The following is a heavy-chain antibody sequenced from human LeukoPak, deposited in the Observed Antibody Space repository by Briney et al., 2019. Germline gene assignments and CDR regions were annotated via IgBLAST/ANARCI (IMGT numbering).Heavy chain of an antibody. J-gene: IGHJ6*03. CDR2: VYYTGSA. Sequence: PSETLSLTCSVSGASISSSYWDWFRQSPGKGLEWIGFVYYTGSATYNPSLESRVTISADTSKKQFSLKLSSVTAAGTAVYYCARTPMTKPFYYYYYLDVWGKGTTVTVSS. D-gene: IGHD3-22*01. CDR3: ARTPMTKPFYYYYYLDV. CDR1: GASISSSY. V-gene: IGHV4-59*01.